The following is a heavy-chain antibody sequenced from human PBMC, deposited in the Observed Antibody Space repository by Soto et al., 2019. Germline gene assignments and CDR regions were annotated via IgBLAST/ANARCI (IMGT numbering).Heavy chain of an antibody. V-gene: IGHV3-30*18. CDR3: AKDLADFWSGSYPYYYYGMDV. Sequence: GGSLRLSCAASGFTFSSYGMHWVRQAPGKGLEWVAVISYDGSNKYYADSVKGRFTISRDNSKNTLYLQMNSLRAEDTAVYYCAKDLADFWSGSYPYYYYGMDVWGQGTTVTVSS. D-gene: IGHD3-3*01. CDR2: ISYDGSNK. J-gene: IGHJ6*02. CDR1: GFTFSSYG.